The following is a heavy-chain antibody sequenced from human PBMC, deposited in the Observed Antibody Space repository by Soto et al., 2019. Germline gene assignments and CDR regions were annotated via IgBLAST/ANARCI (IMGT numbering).Heavy chain of an antibody. CDR2: ISYDGSNK. J-gene: IGHJ6*02. CDR3: ARDNSCSGWYMTGYYYYGMDV. CDR1: GFTFSSYA. D-gene: IGHD6-19*01. Sequence: QVQLVESGGGVVQPGRSLRLSCAASGFTFSSYAMHWVRQAPGKGLEWVAVISYDGSNKYYADSVKGRFTISRDNSKNTRYLQMNSLRAEDTAVYYCARDNSCSGWYMTGYYYYGMDVWGQGTTVTVSS. V-gene: IGHV3-30-3*01.